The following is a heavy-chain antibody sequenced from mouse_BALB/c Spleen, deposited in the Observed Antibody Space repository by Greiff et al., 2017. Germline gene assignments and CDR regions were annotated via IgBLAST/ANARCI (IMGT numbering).Heavy chain of an antibody. V-gene: IGHV3-2*02. D-gene: IGHD1-1*01. CDR3: ARNYGFDY. CDR1: GYSITSDYA. J-gene: IGHJ2*01. Sequence: DVKLQESGPGLVKPSQSLSLTCTVTGYSITSDYAWNWIRQFPGNKLEWMGYISYSGSTSYNPSLKSRISITRDTSKNQFFLQLNSVTTEDTATYYCARNYGFDYGGQGTTLTVSS. CDR2: ISYSGST.